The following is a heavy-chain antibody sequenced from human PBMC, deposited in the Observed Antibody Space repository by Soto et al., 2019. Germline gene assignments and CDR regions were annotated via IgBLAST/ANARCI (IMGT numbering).Heavy chain of an antibody. CDR1: CVSSRNSSNY. CDR2: IFHSGNT. D-gene: IGHD2-2*01. CDR3: ARQVATSSTSFYGLDV. V-gene: IGHV4-39*01. Sequence: SETLPHSYTVSCVSSRNSSNYWGCIRQYPGKGLEWIGHIFHSGNTYTNPSLKSRVTMSVDTSKNQFSLKLTSVTAADTAVYYCARQVATSSTSFYGLDVWGQGTTVTVFS. J-gene: IGHJ6*02.